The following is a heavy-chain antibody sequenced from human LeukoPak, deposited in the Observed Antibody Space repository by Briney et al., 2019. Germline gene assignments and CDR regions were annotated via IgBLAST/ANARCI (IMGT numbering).Heavy chain of an antibody. CDR1: GFTFSSNA. D-gene: IGHD3-10*01. V-gene: IGHV3-23*01. J-gene: IGHJ3*02. CDR2: ISGSGGST. CDR3: AKSLYGHDAFDI. Sequence: GGSLRLSCAASGFTFSSNAMSWVRQAPGKGLEWVSAISGSGGSTYYADSVKGRFTISRDNSKNTLYLLMNSLRAEDTAVYYCAKSLYGHDAFDIWGQGTMVTVSS.